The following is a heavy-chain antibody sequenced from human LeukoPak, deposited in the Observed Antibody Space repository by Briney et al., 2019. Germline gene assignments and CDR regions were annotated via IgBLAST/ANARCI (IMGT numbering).Heavy chain of an antibody. J-gene: IGHJ2*01. V-gene: IGHV1-2*02. CDR3: AREKRAGIAVAGTRYWYFDL. Sequence: ASVKVSCKASGYTFTGYYMHWVRQAPGQGLEWMGWINPNSGGTNYAQKFQGRVTMTRDTSISTAYMELSRLRSDDTAVYYCAREKRAGIAVAGTRYWYFDLWGRGTLVTVSS. D-gene: IGHD6-19*01. CDR2: INPNSGGT. CDR1: GYTFTGYY.